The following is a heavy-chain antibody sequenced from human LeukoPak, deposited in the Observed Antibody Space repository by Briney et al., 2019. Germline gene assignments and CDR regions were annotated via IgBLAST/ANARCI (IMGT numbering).Heavy chain of an antibody. D-gene: IGHD3-22*01. CDR2: IRQDGSEE. CDR3: ARGSGYLETFDY. J-gene: IGHJ4*02. V-gene: IGHV3-7*01. Sequence: GGSLRLSCAVSGFTFSSYWMSWVRQAPGKGLEWVANIRQDGSEEYYVDSVKGRFTISRDNAKNSLYLQMNSLRAEDTAVYYCARGSGYLETFDYWGQGTLVTVSS. CDR1: GFTFSSYW.